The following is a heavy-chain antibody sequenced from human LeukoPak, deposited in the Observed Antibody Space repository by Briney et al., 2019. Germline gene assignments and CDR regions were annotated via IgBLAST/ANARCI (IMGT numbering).Heavy chain of an antibody. Sequence: ASVKVSCKASGYTFTGYYMHWVRQAPGQGLEWMGWINPNSGGTNYAQKFQGRVTMTRDTSISTAYMELSRLRSDDTAVYYCARRAIVASISPAGTDYGGQGTLVTVSS. CDR1: GYTFTGYY. V-gene: IGHV1-2*02. J-gene: IGHJ4*02. D-gene: IGHD3-22*01. CDR2: INPNSGGT. CDR3: ARRAIVASISPAGTDY.